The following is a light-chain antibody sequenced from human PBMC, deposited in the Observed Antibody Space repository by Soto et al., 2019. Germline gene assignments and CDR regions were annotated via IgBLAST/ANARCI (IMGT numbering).Light chain of an antibody. CDR2: EGS. CDR3: QSYDTSLTDVV. Sequence: QSALTQPASVSGSPEQSITISCTGTSSDVGAYNLVSWYQQHPGKAPRLIIYEGSKRPSGISHRFSGSKSDNTASLVISGLQAEDEADYYCQSYDTSLTDVVFGGGTKVTVL. J-gene: IGLJ2*01. CDR1: SSDVGAYNL. V-gene: IGLV2-14*02.